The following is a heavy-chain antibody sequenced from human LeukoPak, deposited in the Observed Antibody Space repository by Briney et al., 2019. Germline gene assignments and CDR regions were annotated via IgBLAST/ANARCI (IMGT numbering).Heavy chain of an antibody. D-gene: IGHD3-22*01. V-gene: IGHV3-21*01. CDR2: ISSSSSYI. CDR3: ARDSSDYYDSSGYYRRPFDY. CDR1: GFTFSSYA. Sequence: PGGSLRLSCAASGFTFSSYAMSWVRQAPGKGLEWVSSISSSSSYIYYADSVKGRFTISRGNAKNSLYLQMNSLRAEDTAVYYCARDSSDYYDSSGYYRRPFDYWGQGTLVTVSS. J-gene: IGHJ4*02.